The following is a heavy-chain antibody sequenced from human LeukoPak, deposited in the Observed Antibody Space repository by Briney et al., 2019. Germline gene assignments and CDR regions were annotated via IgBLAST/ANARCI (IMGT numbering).Heavy chain of an antibody. J-gene: IGHJ4*02. CDR1: GFTFSSYS. V-gene: IGHV3-21*01. Sequence: GGSLRLSCAASGFTFSSYSMNWVRQAPGKGLEWVSSISSSSSYIYYADSVKGRFTISRDNAKNSLYLQMNSLRAEDTAVYYCARGRGGGRYFDYWGQGTLVTVSS. D-gene: IGHD3-16*01. CDR3: ARGRGGGRYFDY. CDR2: ISSSSSYI.